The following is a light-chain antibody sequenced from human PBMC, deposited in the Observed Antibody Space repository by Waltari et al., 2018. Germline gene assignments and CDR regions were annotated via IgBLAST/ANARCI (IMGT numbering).Light chain of an antibody. CDR3: QAWDSSPV. CDR2: QDS. Sequence: SYELIQPPSVSVSPGQTASITCSGDKLGNKYVCWYQQKPGQSPVLVIYQDSKRPSGIPERFSGSHSGNTATLTISGTQAMDEADYYCQAWDSSPVFGTGTKVTVL. CDR1: KLGNKY. V-gene: IGLV3-1*01. J-gene: IGLJ1*01.